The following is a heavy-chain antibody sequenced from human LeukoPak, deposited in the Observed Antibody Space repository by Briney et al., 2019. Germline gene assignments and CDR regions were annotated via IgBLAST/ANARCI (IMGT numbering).Heavy chain of an antibody. Sequence: PGGSLRLSCAASGFIFSSYAMSWVRQAPGKGLEGVSAISGSGGSTYYADSVKGRFTISRDNAKNSLFLQMNSLRANDTALYYCAKRPRSGWFFDYWGQGTLVTVSS. D-gene: IGHD6-19*01. CDR1: GFIFSSYA. V-gene: IGHV3-23*01. J-gene: IGHJ4*02. CDR3: AKRPRSGWFFDY. CDR2: ISGSGGST.